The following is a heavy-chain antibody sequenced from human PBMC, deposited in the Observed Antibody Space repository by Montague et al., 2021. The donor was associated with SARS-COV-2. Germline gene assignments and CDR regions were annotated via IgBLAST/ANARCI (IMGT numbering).Heavy chain of an antibody. Sequence: SETLSLTSTVSGGSISSFYWSWFRQPPGKGLEWIGYISDSGSTNYNHSLTSRVTMSVDTSKNQFSLKVNSVTAADTAVYYCARHYSATLPAVYWGQGTLVTVSS. D-gene: IGHD2-15*01. CDR2: ISDSGST. CDR3: ARHYSATLPAVY. V-gene: IGHV4-59*08. CDR1: GGSISSFY. J-gene: IGHJ4*02.